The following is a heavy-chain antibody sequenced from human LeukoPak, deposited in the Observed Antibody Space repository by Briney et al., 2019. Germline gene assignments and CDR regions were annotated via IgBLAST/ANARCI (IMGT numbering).Heavy chain of an antibody. CDR2: ISSSGSTI. J-gene: IGHJ4*02. D-gene: IGHD3-16*01. Sequence: LSLTCTVSGGSISSYYWSWIRQAPGKGLEWVSYISSSGSTIYYADSVKGRFTISRDNAKNSLYLQMNSLRAEDTAVYYCARTYYDYVWGSYYFDYWGQGTLVTVSS. V-gene: IGHV3-11*01. CDR1: GGSISSYY. CDR3: ARTYYDYVWGSYYFDY.